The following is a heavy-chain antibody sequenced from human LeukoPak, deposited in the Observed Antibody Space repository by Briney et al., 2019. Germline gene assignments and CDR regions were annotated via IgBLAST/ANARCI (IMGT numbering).Heavy chain of an antibody. V-gene: IGHV1-8*01. D-gene: IGHD5-18*01. CDR1: GYTFTSYD. Sequence: ASVKVSCKASGYTFTSYDINWVRQATGQGLEWMGWMNPNSGNTGYAQKLQGRVTMTRNTSISTAYMELSSLRSEDTAVYYCAGEVGGRAMDLDYWGQGTLVTVSS. J-gene: IGHJ4*02. CDR3: AGEVGGRAMDLDY. CDR2: MNPNSGNT.